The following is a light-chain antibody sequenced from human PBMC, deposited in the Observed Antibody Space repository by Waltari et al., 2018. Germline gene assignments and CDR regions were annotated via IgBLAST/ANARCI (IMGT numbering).Light chain of an antibody. V-gene: IGKV1-39*01. CDR2: AAS. J-gene: IGKJ3*01. Sequence: DIQMFQPPSSPPASLADRVTITCRASHSISSYLNWYQQKPGKAPKLLIYAASSLQSGVPSRFSGSGSGTDFTLTISSLQPEDFATYYCQQSYSTPFTFGPGTKVDIK. CDR1: HSISSY. CDR3: QQSYSTPFT.